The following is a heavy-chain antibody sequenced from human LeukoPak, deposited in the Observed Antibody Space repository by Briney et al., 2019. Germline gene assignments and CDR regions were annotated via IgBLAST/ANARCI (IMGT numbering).Heavy chain of an antibody. CDR1: GFTFSNAW. Sequence: PGGSLRLSCAASGFTFSNAWMSWVRQAPGKGLEWVANINQGGSEKSYVDSVKGRFTISRDNAKNSLYLQMNSLRAEDTAVYYCARDSPVGATFDYWGQGTLVTVSS. CDR2: INQGGSEK. D-gene: IGHD1-26*01. CDR3: ARDSPVGATFDY. V-gene: IGHV3-7*01. J-gene: IGHJ4*02.